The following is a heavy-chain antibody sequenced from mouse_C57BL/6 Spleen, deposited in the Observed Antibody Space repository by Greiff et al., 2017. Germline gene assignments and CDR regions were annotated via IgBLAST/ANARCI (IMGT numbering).Heavy chain of an antibody. CDR1: GYTFTDYN. CDR2: INPNNGGT. D-gene: IGHD1-1*01. V-gene: IGHV1-22*01. Sequence: EVQVVESGPELVKPGASVKMSCKASGYTFTDYNMHWVKQSHGKSLEWIGYINPNNGGTSYNQKFKGKATLTVNKSSSTAYMELRSLTSEDSAVYYCATTVVAPNDFDYWGQGTTLTVSS. CDR3: ATTVVAPNDFDY. J-gene: IGHJ2*01.